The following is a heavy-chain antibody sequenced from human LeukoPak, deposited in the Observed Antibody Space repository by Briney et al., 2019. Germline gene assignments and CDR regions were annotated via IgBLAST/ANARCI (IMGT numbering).Heavy chain of an antibody. CDR1: GGSISSYY. J-gene: IGHJ4*02. CDR3: ASRSIAAVRVVNY. D-gene: IGHD6-13*01. Sequence: SETLSLTCTVSGGSISSYYWSWIRQPPGKGLEWIGYIYYSGSTNYNPSLKSRVTISVDTSKNQFSLKLSSMTAADTAVHYCASRSIAAVRVVNYWGQGTLVTVSS. CDR2: IYYSGST. V-gene: IGHV4-59*08.